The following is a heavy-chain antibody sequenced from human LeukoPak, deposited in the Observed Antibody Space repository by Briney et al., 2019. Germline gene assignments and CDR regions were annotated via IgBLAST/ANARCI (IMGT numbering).Heavy chain of an antibody. CDR1: GFTFSSYS. CDR3: ARGPNYYDSSGYYFDY. V-gene: IGHV3-21*01. Sequence: GGSLRLSCAASGFTFSSYSMNWVRQAPGKGLEWVSSISSSSSYIYYADSVRGRFTISRDNAKNSLYLQMNSLRDEDTAVYYCARGPNYYDSSGYYFDYWGQGTLVTVSS. D-gene: IGHD3-22*01. CDR2: ISSSSSYI. J-gene: IGHJ4*02.